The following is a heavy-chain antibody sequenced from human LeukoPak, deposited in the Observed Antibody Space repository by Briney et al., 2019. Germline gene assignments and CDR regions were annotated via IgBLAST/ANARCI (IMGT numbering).Heavy chain of an antibody. CDR2: IRYDGSNK. D-gene: IGHD6-19*01. V-gene: IGHV3-30*02. CDR1: GFTFSSYG. CDR3: AKWGIAVAGTDY. J-gene: IGHJ4*02. Sequence: PGGSLRLSCAASGFTFSSYGMHWVRQAPGKGLEWVAFIRYDGSNKYYADSVKGRFTISRDNSKNTLYLQMNRLRAEDTAVYYCAKWGIAVAGTDYWGQGTLVTVSS.